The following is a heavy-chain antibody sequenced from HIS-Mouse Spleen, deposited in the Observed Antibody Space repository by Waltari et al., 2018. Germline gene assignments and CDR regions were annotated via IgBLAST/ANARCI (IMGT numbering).Heavy chain of an antibody. CDR3: AREIPYSSSWYDWYFDL. CDR1: GGSISSSSYY. J-gene: IGHJ2*01. V-gene: IGHV4-39*07. D-gene: IGHD6-13*01. CDR2: ISYSGST. Sequence: QLQLQESGPGLVKPSETLSLTCTVSGGSISSSSYYWGWIRQPPGKGLEWIGSISYSGSTYYNTSLKSRVTISVDTSKNQFSLKLSSVTAADTAVYYCAREIPYSSSWYDWYFDLWGRGTLVTVSS.